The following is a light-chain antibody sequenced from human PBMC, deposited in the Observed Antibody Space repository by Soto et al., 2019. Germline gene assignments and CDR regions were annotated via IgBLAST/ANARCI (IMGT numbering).Light chain of an antibody. J-gene: IGLJ3*02. V-gene: IGLV2-14*01. CDR1: SSDVGSYNY. Sequence: QSALTQPASVSGSPGQSITISCTGTSSDVGSYNYVSWYQQHPGKAPKLMIYEVNNRPSGVSNRFSGSKSGNTASLTISGLQAEDEANYYCSLSTGISTRVFGGETQLTVL. CDR2: EVN. CDR3: SLSTGISTRV.